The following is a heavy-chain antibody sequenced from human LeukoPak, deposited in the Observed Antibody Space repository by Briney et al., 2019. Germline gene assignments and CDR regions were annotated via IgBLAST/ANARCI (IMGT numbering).Heavy chain of an antibody. CDR3: ASTGGDYYYGMDV. CDR2: YYHSGST. D-gene: IGHD3-10*01. V-gene: IGHV4-30-2*01. Sequence: SGTLSLTCAVSGGSISSGGYSWTWIRQPPGKGLEWIGYYYHSGSTYYNPSLKSLVTISVDRSKNQFSLKLTSVTAAETAFYCAASTGGDYYYGMDVWGQGTTVTVSS. J-gene: IGHJ6*02. CDR1: GGSISSGGYS.